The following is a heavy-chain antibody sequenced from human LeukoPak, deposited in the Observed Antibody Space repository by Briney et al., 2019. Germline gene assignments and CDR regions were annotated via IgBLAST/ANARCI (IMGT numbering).Heavy chain of an antibody. CDR3: AREVTDTESPIYYYYYMDV. J-gene: IGHJ6*03. CDR2: ISSSSSYI. Sequence: PGGTLRLSCAASGFTFSSYGMSWVRQAPGKGLEWVSSISSSSSYIYYADSVKGRFTISRDNSKNTLYLQMNSLRAEVTAVYYCAREVTDTESPIYYYYYMDVWGKGTTVTISS. D-gene: IGHD5-18*01. CDR1: GFTFSSYG. V-gene: IGHV3-21*04.